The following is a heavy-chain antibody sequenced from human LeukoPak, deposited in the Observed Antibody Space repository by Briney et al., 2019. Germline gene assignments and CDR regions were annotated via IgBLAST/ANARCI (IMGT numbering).Heavy chain of an antibody. CDR2: ITDSGFTT. D-gene: IGHD2-2*02. J-gene: IGHJ4*02. V-gene: IGHV3-23*01. CDR1: GFTFSSYA. Sequence: GGSLRLSCAASGFTFSSYAMIWVRQAPGKGLEWASGITDSGFTTFYANSVKGRFTISRDNSKNTLYLQMNSLRAEDTAVYYCANAGFCSSTTCYNPFDHWGQGTLVTVSS. CDR3: ANAGFCSSTTCYNPFDH.